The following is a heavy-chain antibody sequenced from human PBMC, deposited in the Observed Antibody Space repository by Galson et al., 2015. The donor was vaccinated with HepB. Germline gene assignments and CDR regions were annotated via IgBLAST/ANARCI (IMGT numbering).Heavy chain of an antibody. CDR1: GFSFTSHS. J-gene: IGHJ6*02. Sequence: SLRLSCAASGFSFTSHSMNWARQAPGKGLEWVSYVSSGSTGRYYADSVRGRLTIPRDNAKNSLYLHMKGLRAEDTAVYYCARNPSSYDYYSMDVWGQGTTVTVSS. CDR3: ARNPSSYDYYSMDV. CDR2: VSSGSTGR. V-gene: IGHV3-48*01.